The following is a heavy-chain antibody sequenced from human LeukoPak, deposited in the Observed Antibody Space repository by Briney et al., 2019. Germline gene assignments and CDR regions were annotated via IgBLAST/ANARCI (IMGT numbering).Heavy chain of an antibody. CDR1: GGSINSGTHY. CDR3: ARHDYDLLTGYTINWFDP. J-gene: IGHJ5*02. V-gene: IGHV4-39*01. CDR2: IFYRGTL. D-gene: IGHD3-9*01. Sequence: PSETLSLTCTVSGGSINSGTHYWGWVRRPPGKGLEWIGSIFYRGTLFYSPSLKSRVTVSIDTSKNQFSLKLSSVTAADTAVYYCARHDYDLLTGYTINWFDPWGQGTLVTVSS.